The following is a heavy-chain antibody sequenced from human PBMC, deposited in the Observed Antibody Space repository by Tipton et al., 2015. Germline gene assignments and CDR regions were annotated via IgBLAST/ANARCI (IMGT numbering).Heavy chain of an antibody. CDR1: GVSISSYY. V-gene: IGHV4-59*01. CDR2: VFHTGAT. J-gene: IGHJ3*01. Sequence: TLSLTCTVSGVSISSYYWTWIRQPPGKGLQWVGNVFHTGATSYNSSLKSRLTFSIDTSKNQVSLRLSSVTAADTAVYYCARGEQDCRRPICRGGLDVWGQGTMVIASS. CDR3: ARGEQDCRRPICRGGLDV. D-gene: IGHD2-15*01.